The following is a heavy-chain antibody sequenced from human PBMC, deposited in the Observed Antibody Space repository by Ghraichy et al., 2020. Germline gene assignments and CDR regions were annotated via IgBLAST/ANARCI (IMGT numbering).Heavy chain of an antibody. CDR2: INHSGST. J-gene: IGHJ6*02. Sequence: SETLSLTCAVYGGSFSGYYWSWIRQPPGKGLEWIGEINHSGSTNYNPSLKSRVTISVDTSKNQFSLKLSSVTAADTAVYYCARGLRNGDYLSPYYGMDVWGQGTTVTGSS. D-gene: IGHD4-17*01. CDR3: ARGLRNGDYLSPYYGMDV. V-gene: IGHV4-34*01. CDR1: GGSFSGYY.